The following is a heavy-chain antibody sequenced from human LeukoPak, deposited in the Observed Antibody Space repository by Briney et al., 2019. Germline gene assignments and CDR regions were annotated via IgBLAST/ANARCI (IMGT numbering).Heavy chain of an antibody. V-gene: IGHV4-59*01. D-gene: IGHD3-10*01. CDR3: AGAYGDLSR. CDR2: IYYSGST. J-gene: IGHJ4*02. Sequence: PSETLSLTCTVSGGSISSYYWSWIRQPPGKGLEWIGYIYYSGSTNYNPSLKSRVTISIDTSKNQFYLKLSSVTAADTAVYYCAGAYGDLSRWGQGTLVTVSS. CDR1: GGSISSYY.